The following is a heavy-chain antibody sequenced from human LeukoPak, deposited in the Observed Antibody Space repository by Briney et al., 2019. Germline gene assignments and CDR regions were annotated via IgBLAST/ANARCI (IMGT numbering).Heavy chain of an antibody. CDR2: IFGSGGST. Sequence: GGSLRLSCAASGFTFSSYAMYWVRQAPGKGLEWVSGIFGSGGSTHYADSVKGRFTISRDNAKNTVYLQMNSLRAEDTAVYYCARASHYTIPFDSWGQGTLVTVSS. CDR3: ARASHYTIPFDS. CDR1: GFTFSSYA. V-gene: IGHV3-23*01. D-gene: IGHD2-2*02. J-gene: IGHJ5*01.